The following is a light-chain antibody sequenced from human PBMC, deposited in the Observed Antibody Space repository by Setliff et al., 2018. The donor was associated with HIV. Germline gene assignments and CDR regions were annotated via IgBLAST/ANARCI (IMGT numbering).Light chain of an antibody. CDR2: GVN. Sequence: QSVLTQPPSASGSPGQSVTISCTGTSSDIGRYNYISWYQQHPGKAPKLMIYGVNKRPSGVPDRFSGSKSGNMASLTVSGLQAEDEADYYCTSYTGSNSFALYVFGSGTKVTVL. CDR1: SSDIGRYNY. V-gene: IGLV2-8*01. CDR3: TSYTGSNSFALYV. J-gene: IGLJ1*01.